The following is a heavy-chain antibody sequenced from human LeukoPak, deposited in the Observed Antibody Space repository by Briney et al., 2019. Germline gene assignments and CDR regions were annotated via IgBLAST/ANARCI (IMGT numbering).Heavy chain of an antibody. CDR2: ISGSGGST. CDR3: AKIPVSYSSGWSNFDY. CDR1: GFTFSSYG. V-gene: IGHV3-23*01. Sequence: GRSLRLSCAASGFTFSSYGMHWVRQAPVKGLEWVSGISGSGGSTYYADSVKGRFTISRDNSKNTLYLQMNSLRAEDTAVYYCAKIPVSYSSGWSNFDYWGQGTLVTVSS. J-gene: IGHJ4*02. D-gene: IGHD6-19*01.